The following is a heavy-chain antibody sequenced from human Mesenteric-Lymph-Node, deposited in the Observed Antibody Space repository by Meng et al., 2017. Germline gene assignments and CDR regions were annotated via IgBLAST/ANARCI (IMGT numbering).Heavy chain of an antibody. CDR3: ARDLEVLWFGDQAQDAFDI. CDR2: ISFDGSDT. V-gene: IGHV3-30*01. Sequence: GESLKISCAASGFTFNGYAMHWVRQAPGKGLEWVAGISFDGSDTFYADSVKGRFTISRDNSKNTLFLQMNSLRAEDTAMYYCARDLEVLWFGDQAQDAFDIWGQGTMVNVSS. J-gene: IGHJ3*02. CDR1: GFTFNGYA. D-gene: IGHD3-10*01.